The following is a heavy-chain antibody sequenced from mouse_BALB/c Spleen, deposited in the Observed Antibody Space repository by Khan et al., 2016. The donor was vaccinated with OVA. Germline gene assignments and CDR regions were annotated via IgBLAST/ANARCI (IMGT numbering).Heavy chain of an antibody. CDR3: ARPPITTVVATSYWFFDV. D-gene: IGHD1-1*01. Sequence: DVKLVESGGGLVQPGGSLKLSCAASGFTFSSYAMSWVRQTPEKRLEWVATISSGGSYTYYPDSVKGRFTISRDNAKNTLYLQMSSLRSEDTAMYYCARPPITTVVATSYWFFDVWGAGTTVTVSS. J-gene: IGHJ1*01. CDR1: GFTFSSYA. V-gene: IGHV5-9-3*01. CDR2: ISSGGSYT.